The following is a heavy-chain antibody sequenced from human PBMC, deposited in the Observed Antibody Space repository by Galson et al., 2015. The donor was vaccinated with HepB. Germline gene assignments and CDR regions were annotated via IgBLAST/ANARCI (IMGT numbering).Heavy chain of an antibody. J-gene: IGHJ4*02. CDR1: GFTFSSYA. CDR2: ISYDGSNK. Sequence: SLRLSCAASGFTFSSYAIHWVRQAPGKGLEWVAVISYDGSNKYYADSVKGRFTISRDNSKNTQYLQMNSLRAEDTAVYYCARSFGGSYAYFDYWGQGTLVTVSS. V-gene: IGHV3-30*04. D-gene: IGHD1-26*01. CDR3: ARSFGGSYAYFDY.